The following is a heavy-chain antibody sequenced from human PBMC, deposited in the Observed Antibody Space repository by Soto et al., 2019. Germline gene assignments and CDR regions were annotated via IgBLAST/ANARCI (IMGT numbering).Heavy chain of an antibody. V-gene: IGHV3-30-3*01. CDR2: ISSDGSTK. J-gene: IGHJ4*02. CDR3: ARQNSGWSYYFDF. Sequence: QVQLVESGGGVVQPGRSLRLSCAASGFTFSDYVMHWVHQAPGKGLKWVAVISSDGSTKYYTDSMKGRFTISRDNSKDTLYLQMNNLRAGDTAVYYCARQNSGWSYYFDFWGQGTLVTVSS. CDR1: GFTFSDYV. D-gene: IGHD6-19*01.